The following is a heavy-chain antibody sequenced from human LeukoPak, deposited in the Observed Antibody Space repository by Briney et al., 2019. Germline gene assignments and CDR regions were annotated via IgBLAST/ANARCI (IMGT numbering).Heavy chain of an antibody. V-gene: IGHV3-74*01. CDR1: GFTFSSYW. D-gene: IGHD3-22*01. Sequence: GGSLRLSCAASGFTFSSYWMHWVRQAPGKGLVWVSRINSDGSSTSYADSVKGRFTISRDNAKNTLYLQMNSLGAEDTAVYYCARPTVYDSSGYFDYWGQGTLVTVSS. J-gene: IGHJ4*02. CDR2: INSDGSST. CDR3: ARPTVYDSSGYFDY.